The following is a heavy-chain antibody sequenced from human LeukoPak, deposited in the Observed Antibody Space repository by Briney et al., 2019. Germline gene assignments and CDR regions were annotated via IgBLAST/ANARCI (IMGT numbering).Heavy chain of an antibody. Sequence: SETLSLTCTVSGGSISSYYWSWIRQPPGKGLEWIGYIYYSGSTNYNPSLKSRVTISVDTSKNQFSLKLSSVTAADTAVYYCARAKYYYGSWYFDLWGRGTLVTVSS. CDR2: IYYSGST. D-gene: IGHD3-10*01. V-gene: IGHV4-59*01. J-gene: IGHJ2*01. CDR3: ARAKYYYGSWYFDL. CDR1: GGSISSYY.